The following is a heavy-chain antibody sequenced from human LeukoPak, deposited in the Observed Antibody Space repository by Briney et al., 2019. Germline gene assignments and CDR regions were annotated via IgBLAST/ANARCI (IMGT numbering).Heavy chain of an antibody. CDR3: ARALYYYDSSGYYYNHAFDI. CDR2: IYTSGST. Sequence: SETLSLTCTVSGGSISRYYWSWIRQPAGKGLEWIGRIYTSGSTNYNPSLKSRVTMSVDTSKNQFSLKLSSVTAADTAVYYCARALYYYDSSGYYYNHAFDIWGQGTMVTVSS. J-gene: IGHJ3*02. CDR1: GGSISRYY. V-gene: IGHV4-4*07. D-gene: IGHD3-22*01.